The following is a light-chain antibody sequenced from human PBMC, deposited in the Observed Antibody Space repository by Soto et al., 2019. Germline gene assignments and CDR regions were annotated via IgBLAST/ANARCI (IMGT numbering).Light chain of an antibody. CDR2: GAS. CDR1: QSVSSSY. CDR3: QQYGSSPLT. J-gene: IGKJ4*01. V-gene: IGKV3-20*01. Sequence: EIVLTQSPGTLSLSPGERATLSCRASQSVSSSYLAWYQQKPGQAPRLLIYGASSRATGIPDRFSGSGSGPDFNLTISRLEPEDFAVYYCQQYGSSPLTFGGGTKVEIK.